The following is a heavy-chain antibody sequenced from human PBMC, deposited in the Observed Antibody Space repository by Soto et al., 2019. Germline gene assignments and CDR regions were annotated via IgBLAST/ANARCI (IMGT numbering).Heavy chain of an antibody. CDR3: ATAGWYSSSSFVFDY. V-gene: IGHV1-18*01. D-gene: IGHD6-6*01. CDR2: ISGYNGKT. J-gene: IGHJ4*02. CDR1: GYTFTTYG. Sequence: GASVKVSCKASGYTFTTYGISWVRQAPGQGPEWMGWISGYNGKTNYAQKFQGRVTMTEDTSTDTAYMELSSLRSEDTAVYYCATAGWYSSSSFVFDYWGQGTLVTVSS.